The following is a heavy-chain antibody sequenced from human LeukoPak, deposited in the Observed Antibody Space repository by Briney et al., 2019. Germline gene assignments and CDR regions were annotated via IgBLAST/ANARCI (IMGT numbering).Heavy chain of an antibody. CDR2: ISSSSSYI. D-gene: IGHD2-15*01. V-gene: IGHV3-21*01. J-gene: IGHJ4*02. CDR3: ARCSGGSCYPGTGSTYFDH. Sequence: GGSLRLSCAASGFTFSSYSMNWVRQAPGKGLEWVSSISSSSSYIYYADSVKGRFTISRDNAKNSLYLQMNSLRAEDTAVYYCARCSGGSCYPGTGSTYFDHWGQGTLVTVSS. CDR1: GFTFSSYS.